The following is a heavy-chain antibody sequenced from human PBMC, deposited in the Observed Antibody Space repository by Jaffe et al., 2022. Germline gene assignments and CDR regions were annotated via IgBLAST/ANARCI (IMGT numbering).Heavy chain of an antibody. CDR1: GYSISSGYY. Sequence: QVQLQESGPGLVIPSETLSLTCAVSGYSISSGYYWGWIRQPPGKGLQWIGSRFHSGNTYYNPSLKSRVSISIDTSENQLSLRLRSVTAADTAVYYCARLRYHASGNYLPSPDSWGQGILVTVSS. V-gene: IGHV4-38-2*01. D-gene: IGHD3-10*01. CDR3: ARLRYHASGNYLPSPDS. CDR2: RFHSGNT. J-gene: IGHJ4*02.